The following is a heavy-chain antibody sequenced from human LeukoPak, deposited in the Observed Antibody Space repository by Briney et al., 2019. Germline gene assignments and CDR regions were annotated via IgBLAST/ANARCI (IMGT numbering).Heavy chain of an antibody. V-gene: IGHV4-39*01. J-gene: IGHJ4*02. Sequence: SETLSLTCTVSGGSISSSSYYWGWIRQPPGKGLEWIGIIYYSGSTYYTPTLKSRVTLSVDTSKNQFALKLSSVTAADTAVYYCARMYYDILTGYPYYFDYWGQGTLVTVSS. CDR2: IYYSGST. CDR1: GGSISSSSYY. D-gene: IGHD3-9*01. CDR3: ARMYYDILTGYPYYFDY.